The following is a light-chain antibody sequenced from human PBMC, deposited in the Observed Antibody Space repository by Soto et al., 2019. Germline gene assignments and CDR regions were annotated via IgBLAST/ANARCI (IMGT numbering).Light chain of an antibody. CDR3: CSYAGTYTRV. V-gene: IGLV2-11*01. J-gene: IGLJ1*01. CDR2: DVN. CDR1: SSDVANYKY. Sequence: QSALTQPRSVSGSPGQSVTMSCTRTSSDVANYKYVSWYQQHPGKAPKLMIYDVNKRPSGVPYRFSGSKSGNTASLTISGLQAEDEADYYCCSYAGTYTRVFGTGTKAPS.